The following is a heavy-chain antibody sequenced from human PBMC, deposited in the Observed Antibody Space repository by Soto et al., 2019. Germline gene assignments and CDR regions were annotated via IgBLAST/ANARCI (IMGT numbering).Heavy chain of an antibody. CDR1: GDSISSGDYY. V-gene: IGHV4-30-4*01. CDR3: PRRITIFGRGFDP. CDR2: IYYNGSP. Sequence: QVQLQESGPGLVKPSQTLSLTSTVSGDSISSGDYYWSWIRQPPGKGMEWMGYIYYNGSPHYNPSLKSRFTISVDTSKNQFSLKLSSVTAADTAVYYCPRRITIFGRGFDPWGQGTLVTVSS. D-gene: IGHD3-3*01. J-gene: IGHJ5*02.